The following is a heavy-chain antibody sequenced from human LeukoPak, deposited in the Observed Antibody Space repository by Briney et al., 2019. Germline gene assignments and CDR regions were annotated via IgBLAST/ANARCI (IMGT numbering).Heavy chain of an antibody. CDR3: ARGLSTSCPDY. D-gene: IGHD2-2*01. Sequence: PGGSLRLSCAASGFTVSSNYMSWVRQAPGKGLEWVSVIYSGGSTYYADSVKGRFTISRDNSKNTLYLQMNSLRAEDTAVYYCARGLSTSCPDYWGQGTLVTVSS. V-gene: IGHV3-53*05. J-gene: IGHJ4*02. CDR1: GFTVSSNY. CDR2: IYSGGST.